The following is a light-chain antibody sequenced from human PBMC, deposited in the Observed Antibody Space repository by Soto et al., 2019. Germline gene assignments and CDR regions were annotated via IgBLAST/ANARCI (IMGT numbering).Light chain of an antibody. CDR2: SNN. CDR1: SSNIGSNY. CDR3: AAWDDSLSGEV. Sequence: QSVLTQPPSASRTPGQRVTISCSGSSSNIGSNYVYWYQQLPGTAPKLLIYSNNQRPSGVPDRFSGSKSGTSASLAISGLRSEDEADYYCAAWDDSLSGEVFGGGTKLTVL. V-gene: IGLV1-47*02. J-gene: IGLJ3*02.